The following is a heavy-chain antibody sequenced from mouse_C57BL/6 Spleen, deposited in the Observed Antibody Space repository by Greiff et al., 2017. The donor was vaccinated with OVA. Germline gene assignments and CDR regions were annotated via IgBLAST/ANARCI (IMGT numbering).Heavy chain of an antibody. V-gene: IGHV1-72*01. CDR3: ARHYYGSSYAMDY. CDR1: GYTFTSYW. Sequence: VQLMESGAELVKPGASVKLSCKASGYTFTSYWMHWVKQRPGRGLEWIGRIDPNSGGTKYNEKFKSKATLTVDKPSSTAYMQLSSLTSEDYAVYYCARHYYGSSYAMDYWGQGTSVTVSS. CDR2: IDPNSGGT. J-gene: IGHJ4*01. D-gene: IGHD1-1*01.